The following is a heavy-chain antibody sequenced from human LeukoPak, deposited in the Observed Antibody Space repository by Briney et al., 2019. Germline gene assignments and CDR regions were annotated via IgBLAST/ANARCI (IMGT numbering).Heavy chain of an antibody. V-gene: IGHV3-7*01. Sequence: GGSLRLSCAASGFTFSSYWMSWVRQAPGKGLEWVANIKQDGSEKYYVDSVKGRFTISRDNAKNSLYLQMNSLRAEDTAVYYCARETVISRNWFDPWGQGTLVTVSS. CDR3: ARETVISRNWFDP. CDR2: IKQDGSEK. CDR1: GFTFSSYW. D-gene: IGHD3-10*01. J-gene: IGHJ5*02.